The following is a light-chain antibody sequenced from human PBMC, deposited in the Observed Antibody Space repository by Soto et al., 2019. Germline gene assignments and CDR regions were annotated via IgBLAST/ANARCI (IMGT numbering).Light chain of an antibody. J-gene: IGLJ1*01. CDR1: SRDVGRYNY. V-gene: IGLV2-8*01. CDR3: SSYAGSNNFYV. CDR2: EVS. Sequence: SVESQPRKASGSRGQSDNKTCTGKSRDVGRYNYVSWYQQHPGKAPNLMIYEVSNRPSGVPDRFSGSKSGNTASLTVSGLQAEDEADYYCSSYAGSNNFYVFGTGTKVTVL.